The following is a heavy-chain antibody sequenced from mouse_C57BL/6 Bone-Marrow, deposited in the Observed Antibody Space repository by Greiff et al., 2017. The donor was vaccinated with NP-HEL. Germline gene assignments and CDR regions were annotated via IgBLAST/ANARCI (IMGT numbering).Heavy chain of an antibody. J-gene: IGHJ4*01. CDR3: AKAYYGSSYDAMDY. D-gene: IGHD1-1*01. V-gene: IGHV1-81*01. CDR2: IYHRSGNT. Sequence: QVQLQQSGAELARPGASVKLSCKASGYTFTSYGISWVKQRTGQGLEWIGEIYHRSGNTYYNEKFKGKATLTADKSSSTAYMELRSLTSEDSAVYFCAKAYYGSSYDAMDYWGQGTSVTVSS. CDR1: GYTFTSYG.